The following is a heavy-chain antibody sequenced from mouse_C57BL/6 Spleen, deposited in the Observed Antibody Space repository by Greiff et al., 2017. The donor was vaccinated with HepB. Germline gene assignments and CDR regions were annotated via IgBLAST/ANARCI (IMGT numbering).Heavy chain of an antibody. CDR3: ARSGECLDY. V-gene: IGHV14-2*01. CDR1: GFNIKDYY. CDR2: IDPEDGET. Sequence: VQLQQSGAELVKPGASVKLSCTASGFNIKDYYMHWVKQRTEQGLEWIGRIDPEDGETKYAPKFQGKATLTADTSSNTAYLQLSSLTSEDTAVYYCARSGECLDYWGQGTTLTVSS. J-gene: IGHJ2*01. D-gene: IGHD3-1*01.